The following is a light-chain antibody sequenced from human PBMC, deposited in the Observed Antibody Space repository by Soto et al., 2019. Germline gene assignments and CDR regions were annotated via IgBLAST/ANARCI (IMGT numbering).Light chain of an antibody. Sequence: DIQMTQSPSSLSASVGDRVTITCRASQSISSYLNWYQQKPGKAPKLVIYAASSLQSGVPSRFSGSGSGTDFTLTISSLQPEDFATYYCQQSYGPPPLTFGGGTKVEIK. CDR2: AAS. V-gene: IGKV1-39*01. J-gene: IGKJ4*01. CDR3: QQSYGPPPLT. CDR1: QSISSY.